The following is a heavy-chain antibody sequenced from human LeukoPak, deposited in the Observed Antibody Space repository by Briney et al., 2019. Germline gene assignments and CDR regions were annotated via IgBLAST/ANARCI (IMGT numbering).Heavy chain of an antibody. CDR2: IYSGGSDT. J-gene: IGHJ1*01. Sequence: GESLKISCKASGYTFTNYWIGWVRQMPGEGLEWRGVIYSGGSDTRYSPSFRGQVIISADKSIRTAYLQWTSLKASDTAMYYCARPTGEGSHFQHWGQGSLVTVSS. D-gene: IGHD3-16*01. CDR1: GYTFTNYW. V-gene: IGHV5-51*01. CDR3: ARPTGEGSHFQH.